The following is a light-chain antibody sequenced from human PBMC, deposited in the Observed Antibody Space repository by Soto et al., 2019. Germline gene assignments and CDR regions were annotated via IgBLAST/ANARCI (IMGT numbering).Light chain of an antibody. Sequence: QSVLTQPRSVSGSPGQSVTISCTGTSSDVNVYNYVSWYQQRPGEAPKLMIYDVTKRPSGVPDRFSGSKSGNTAALTISGLQAVDEADYYCCSYAGTHTWVFGGGTKLTVL. CDR3: CSYAGTHTWV. CDR2: DVT. J-gene: IGLJ3*02. V-gene: IGLV2-11*01. CDR1: SSDVNVYNY.